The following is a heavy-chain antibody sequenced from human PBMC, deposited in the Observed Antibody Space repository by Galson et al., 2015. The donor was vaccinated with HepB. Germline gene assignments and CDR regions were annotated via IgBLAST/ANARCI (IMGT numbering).Heavy chain of an antibody. CDR2: IYYSGST. J-gene: IGHJ4*02. V-gene: IGHV4-59*01. CDR3: ARVVRRYYHEKQTFYFDY. CDR1: GGSISNYY. D-gene: IGHD3-22*01. Sequence: SETLSLTCTVSGGSISNYYWSWIRQPPGNGLEWIGYIYYSGSTNYNPSLKSRITISVDTSKTQFSLKLSSVTAADTAVYYCARVVRRYYHEKQTFYFDYWGQGTLVTVSS.